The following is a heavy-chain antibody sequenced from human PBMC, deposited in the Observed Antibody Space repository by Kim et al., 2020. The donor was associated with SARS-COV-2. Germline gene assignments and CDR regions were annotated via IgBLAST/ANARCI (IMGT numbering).Heavy chain of an antibody. D-gene: IGHD1-1*01. Sequence: SETLSLTCTVSGGSISSYYWSWIRQPPGKGLEWIGYIYYSGSTNYNASLKSRVTISVDTSKNQFSLKLSSVTAADTAVYYCARVDVYNWNAVDYWGQGTLVTVSS. CDR3: ARVDVYNWNAVDY. V-gene: IGHV4-59*01. CDR1: GGSISSYY. CDR2: IYYSGST. J-gene: IGHJ4*02.